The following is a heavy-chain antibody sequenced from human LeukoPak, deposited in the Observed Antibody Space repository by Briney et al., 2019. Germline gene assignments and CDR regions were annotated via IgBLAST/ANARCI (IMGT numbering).Heavy chain of an antibody. CDR2: ILYDGSKK. CDR3: EKAIDKGTGYYMDF. CDR1: GFTFSYHV. J-gene: IGHJ4*02. Sequence: GGSLIFCCAAAGFTFSYHVMHWVRRAAGKGLGLVAFILYDGSKKYYVDSVKGGFIISRDNSNNALSLQSSSMRAEDTAIYYCEKAIDKGTGYYMDFWGQGTLVTVSS. V-gene: IGHV3-30*02. D-gene: IGHD3-22*01.